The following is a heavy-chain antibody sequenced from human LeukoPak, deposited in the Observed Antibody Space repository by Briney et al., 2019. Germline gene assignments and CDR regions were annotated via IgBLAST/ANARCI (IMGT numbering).Heavy chain of an antibody. Sequence: SETLSLTCTVSGGSISSGSYYWSWIRQPAGKGLEWIGRIYTSGSTNYNPSLKSRVTISVDTSKNQFSLKLSSVTAADTAVYYCARDPVRDGYNPNWGQGTLVTVSS. J-gene: IGHJ4*02. D-gene: IGHD5-24*01. V-gene: IGHV4-61*02. CDR2: IYTSGST. CDR3: ARDPVRDGYNPN. CDR1: GGSISSGSYY.